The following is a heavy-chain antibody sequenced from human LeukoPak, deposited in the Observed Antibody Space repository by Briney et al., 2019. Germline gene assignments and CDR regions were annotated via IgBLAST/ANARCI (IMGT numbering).Heavy chain of an antibody. CDR3: AREGPDCSSTSCVDY. V-gene: IGHV1-18*01. J-gene: IGHJ4*02. D-gene: IGHD2-2*01. Sequence: ASVKVSCKASGYTFTSYGISWVRQAPGQGLEWMGWISTYNGNTNYAQKLQGRVTMTTDTSTSTAYMELSSLRSEDTAVYYCAREGPDCSSTSCVDYWGQGTLVTVSS. CDR2: ISTYNGNT. CDR1: GYTFTSYG.